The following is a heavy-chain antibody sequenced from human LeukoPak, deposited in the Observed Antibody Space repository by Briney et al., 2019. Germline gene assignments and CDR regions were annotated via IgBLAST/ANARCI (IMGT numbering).Heavy chain of an antibody. V-gene: IGHV3-53*01. CDR2: LYSRGDT. Sequence: GGSLRLSCAASGFTFSDYYMSWVRQAPGEGLEWVSVLYSRGDTFYADSVKGRFTVSRDNSNNTVYLQMNSLRAEDTAVYYCAREGGLYGGSYYDWYFDLWGRGTLVTVSS. D-gene: IGHD1-26*01. CDR1: GFTFSDYY. CDR3: AREGGLYGGSYYDWYFDL. J-gene: IGHJ2*01.